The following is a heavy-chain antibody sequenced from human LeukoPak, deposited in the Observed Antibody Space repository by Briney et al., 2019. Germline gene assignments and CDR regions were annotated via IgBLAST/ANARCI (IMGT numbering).Heavy chain of an antibody. Sequence: GASVKVSFKASGYTFTGYYMHWVRQAPGQGVEWMGWINPNSGGTNYAQKFQGWVTMTRDTSISTAYMELSRLRSDDTAVYYCARDRGGGYCSSTSCYPADAFDIWGQGTMVTVSS. J-gene: IGHJ3*02. CDR3: ARDRGGGYCSSTSCYPADAFDI. CDR2: INPNSGGT. CDR1: GYTFTGYY. V-gene: IGHV1-2*04. D-gene: IGHD2-2*01.